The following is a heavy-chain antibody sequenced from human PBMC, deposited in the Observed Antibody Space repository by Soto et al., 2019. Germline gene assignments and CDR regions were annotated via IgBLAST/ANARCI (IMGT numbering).Heavy chain of an antibody. J-gene: IGHJ3*02. Sequence: PGGSLRLSCAASGFTFSSYWMSWVRQAPGKGLEWVANIKQDGSEKYYVDSVKGRFTLSRDNAKNSLYLQMNSLRAEDTAVYYCARDVITIFGVVISDAFDIWGQGTMVTVSS. CDR3: ARDVITIFGVVISDAFDI. CDR2: IKQDGSEK. D-gene: IGHD3-3*01. V-gene: IGHV3-7*01. CDR1: GFTFSSYW.